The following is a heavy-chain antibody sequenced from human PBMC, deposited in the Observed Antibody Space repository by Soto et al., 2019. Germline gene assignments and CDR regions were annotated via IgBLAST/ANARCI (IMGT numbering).Heavy chain of an antibody. CDR3: ARVTSSSEGINYYYYMDV. Sequence: HSETLSLTCAVYGGSFSGYYWSWIRQPPGKGLEWIGEINHSGSTNYNPSLKSRVTISVDTSKNQFSLKLGSVTAADTAVYYCARVTSSSEGINYYYYMDVWGKGTTVTSP. D-gene: IGHD6-6*01. J-gene: IGHJ6*03. CDR2: INHSGST. V-gene: IGHV4-34*01. CDR1: GGSFSGYY.